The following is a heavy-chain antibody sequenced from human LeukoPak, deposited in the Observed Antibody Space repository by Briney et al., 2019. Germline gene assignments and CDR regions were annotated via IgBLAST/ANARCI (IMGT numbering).Heavy chain of an antibody. J-gene: IGHJ4*02. V-gene: IGHV3-43*01. CDR2: ISWNGARI. CDR3: VKDLVAASENVRGWYPMDY. Sequence: PGGSLRLSCAASGVTFAEYTMHWVRQAPGKGLEWVSLISWNGARIHYGDSVKGRFTISRDNSKNSLYLQMNSLRTEATALYYCVKDLVAASENVRGWYPMDYWGQGTLVTVSS. CDR1: GVTFAEYT. D-gene: IGHD6-19*01.